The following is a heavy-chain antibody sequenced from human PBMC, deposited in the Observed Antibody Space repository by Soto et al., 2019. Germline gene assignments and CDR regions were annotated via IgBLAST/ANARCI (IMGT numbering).Heavy chain of an antibody. CDR3: AKDLKIIVVPAAMSGFDP. V-gene: IGHV3-30*18. CDR2: ISYEGSNK. D-gene: IGHD2-2*01. J-gene: IGHJ5*02. Sequence: GGSLRLPCASSVFTSSSYGMHWVRQAPGKELEWVAVISYEGSNKYYADSVKGRFTISVDNSKNTLYLQLNCLSAEDTAVYYCAKDLKIIVVPAAMSGFDPWGQGTLVTVSS. CDR1: VFTSSSYG.